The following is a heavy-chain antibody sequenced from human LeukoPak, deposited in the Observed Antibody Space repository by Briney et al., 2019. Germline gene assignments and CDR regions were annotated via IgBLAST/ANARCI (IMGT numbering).Heavy chain of an antibody. Sequence: AASVKVSFMVSVYTLPELSMHWVRPAPGKGLEWMGGLDPEDSETIYAQKFQGRVTMIEDTSTDTAYMELSILRSEDTAVYYCATNGYSYDYSPYYYMDVWGKGTTVTVSS. CDR1: VYTLPELS. V-gene: IGHV1-24*01. D-gene: IGHD5-18*01. CDR3: ATNGYSYDYSPYYYMDV. CDR2: LDPEDSET. J-gene: IGHJ6*03.